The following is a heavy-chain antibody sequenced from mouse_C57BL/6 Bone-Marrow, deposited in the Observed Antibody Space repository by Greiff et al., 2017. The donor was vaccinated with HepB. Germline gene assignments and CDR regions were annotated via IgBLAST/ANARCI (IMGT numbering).Heavy chain of an antibody. CDR3: ARYGNYVFYFDY. CDR1: GYAFSSYW. CDR2: IYPGDGDT. J-gene: IGHJ2*01. Sequence: VQLQQSGAELVKPGASVKISCKASGYAFSSYWMNWVKQRPGKGLEWIGQIYPGDGDTNYNGKFKGKATLTADKYSSTAYMQLSSLTSEDSAVYFCARYGNYVFYFDYWGQGTTLTVSS. D-gene: IGHD2-1*01. V-gene: IGHV1-80*01.